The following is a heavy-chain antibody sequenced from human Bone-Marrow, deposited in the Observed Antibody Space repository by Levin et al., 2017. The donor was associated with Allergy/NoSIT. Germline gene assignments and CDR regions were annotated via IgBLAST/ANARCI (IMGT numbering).Heavy chain of an antibody. CDR3: ARKSSSTYAFDI. CDR2: TYYRSKWYN. D-gene: IGHD6-6*01. CDR1: GDSFSSNSAA. Sequence: LRLSCAISGDSFSSNSAAWTWIRQSPSRGLEWLGRTYYRSKWYNDYAVSVKSRITINPDTSKNQFSLQLNSVTPEDTAVDYCARKSSSTYAFDIWGQGTMVTVSS. J-gene: IGHJ3*02. V-gene: IGHV6-1*01.